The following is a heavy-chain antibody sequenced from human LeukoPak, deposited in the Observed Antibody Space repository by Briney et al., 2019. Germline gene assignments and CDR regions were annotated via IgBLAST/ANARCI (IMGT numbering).Heavy chain of an antibody. CDR3: ARALRYFDWFPEDY. CDR2: MNPNSGHT. D-gene: IGHD3-9*01. CDR1: GYTFTSYD. Sequence: ASVKVSCKASGYTFTSYDINWVRQATGQGLEWMGWMNPNSGHTGYAQKFQGRVTMTRNSTISTAYMELSSLRSDDTAVNYCARALRYFDWFPEDYWGQGTLVTVSS. V-gene: IGHV1-8*01. J-gene: IGHJ4*02.